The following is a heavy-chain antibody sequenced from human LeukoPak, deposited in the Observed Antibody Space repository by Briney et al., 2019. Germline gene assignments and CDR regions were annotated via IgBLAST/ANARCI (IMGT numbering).Heavy chain of an antibody. Sequence: GASVKASCKASGYTFTSYGISWVRQAPGQGLEWMGWISAYNGNTNYAQKLQGRVTMTTDTSTSTAYMELRSLRSDDTAVYYCAREGYPFYYYYYMDVWGKGTTVTISS. V-gene: IGHV1-18*01. CDR3: AREGYPFYYYYYMDV. D-gene: IGHD5-12*01. CDR2: ISAYNGNT. J-gene: IGHJ6*03. CDR1: GYTFTSYG.